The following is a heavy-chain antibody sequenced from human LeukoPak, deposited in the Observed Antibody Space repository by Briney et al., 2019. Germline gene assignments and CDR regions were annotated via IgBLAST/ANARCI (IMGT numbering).Heavy chain of an antibody. Sequence: SETLSLTCAVSGGSISSSNWWSWVRQPPGKGLEWIGEIYHSGSTNYNPSLKSRVTISVDKSKNQFSLKLSSVTAADTAVYYCARFVQGTPDPLYSGYGNWFDPWGQGTLVTVSS. D-gene: IGHD5-12*01. V-gene: IGHV4-4*02. CDR3: ARFVQGTPDPLYSGYGNWFDP. CDR2: IYHSGST. CDR1: GGSISSSNW. J-gene: IGHJ5*02.